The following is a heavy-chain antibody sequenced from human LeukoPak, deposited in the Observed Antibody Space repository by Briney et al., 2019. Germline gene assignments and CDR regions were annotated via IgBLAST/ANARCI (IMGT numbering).Heavy chain of an antibody. J-gene: IGHJ4*02. CDR2: ISDRGDRQ. D-gene: IGHD5-24*01. Sequence: GGSLRLSCAASGFTLSNAWMNWVRQAPGKGLEWVSAISDRGDRQYYADSVKGRFTISRDNSMNTLRLQMNSLSVEDTAVYYCVVYTGGYRSQFWGQGTLVTVSS. CDR1: GFTLSNAW. CDR3: VVYTGGYRSQF. V-gene: IGHV3-23*01.